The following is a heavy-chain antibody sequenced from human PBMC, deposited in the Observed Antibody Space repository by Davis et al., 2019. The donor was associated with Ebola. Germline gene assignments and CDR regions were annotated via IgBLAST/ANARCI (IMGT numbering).Heavy chain of an antibody. CDR3: AREEGRYYDSSGYVFDI. Sequence: ASVKVSCKASRYRFTSYYMHWVRQAPGQGLEWMGIINPITGGTSYAQNFQVRVNMTRDTSTSTVYMELSSLRSEDTAVYYCAREEGRYYDSSGYVFDIWGQGTMVKVSS. J-gene: IGHJ3*02. CDR2: INPITGGT. D-gene: IGHD3-22*01. CDR1: RYRFTSYY. V-gene: IGHV1-46*01.